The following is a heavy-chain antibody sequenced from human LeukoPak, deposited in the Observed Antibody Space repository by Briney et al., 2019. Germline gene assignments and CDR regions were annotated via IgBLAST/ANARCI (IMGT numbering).Heavy chain of an antibody. V-gene: IGHV4-59*01. Sequence: SETLSLTCTVSGASISSYYWSWIRQPPGKALEWIGNIYYSGSTNYNPSLKSRVTISVDTSKNQFSLKLSSVTAADTAVYYCARVFPTYYYGSGSYLFDYWGQGTLVTVSS. CDR1: GASISSYY. CDR2: IYYSGST. D-gene: IGHD3-10*01. J-gene: IGHJ4*02. CDR3: ARVFPTYYYGSGSYLFDY.